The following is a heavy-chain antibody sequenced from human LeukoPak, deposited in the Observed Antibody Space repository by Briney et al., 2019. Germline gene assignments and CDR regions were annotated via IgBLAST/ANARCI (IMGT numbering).Heavy chain of an antibody. CDR3: ARRTGYSSGWAFDY. Sequence: GASVKVSCKASGYTFTSYAMHWVRQAPGQRLEWMGWINAGNGNTKYSQKFQGRVTITRDTSASTAYMELGSLRSEDTAVYYCARRTGYSSGWAFDYWGQGTLVTVSS. V-gene: IGHV1-3*01. J-gene: IGHJ4*02. CDR1: GYTFTSYA. CDR2: INAGNGNT. D-gene: IGHD6-19*01.